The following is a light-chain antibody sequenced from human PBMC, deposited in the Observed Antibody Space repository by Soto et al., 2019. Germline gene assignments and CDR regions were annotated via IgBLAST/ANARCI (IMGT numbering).Light chain of an antibody. J-gene: IGLJ2*01. CDR2: ANS. V-gene: IGLV1-40*01. Sequence: QSVLTQPPSVSGAPGQRVTISWTGSSSNIGAGYDVHWYQRLPGTAPKVLIYANSHRPSGVPDRFSGSQSGTSASLAITGLQAEDEADYYCQSYDSSLSGSVVFGGGTKLTVL. CDR1: SSNIGAGYD. CDR3: QSYDSSLSGSVV.